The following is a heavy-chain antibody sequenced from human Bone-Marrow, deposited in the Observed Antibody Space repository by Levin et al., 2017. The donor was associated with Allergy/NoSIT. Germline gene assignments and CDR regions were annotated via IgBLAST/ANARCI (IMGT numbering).Heavy chain of an antibody. CDR1: GFTVSSNY. CDR2: IYSGGST. D-gene: IGHD5-18*01. CDR3: AREGHSYGERYYFDY. Sequence: PGGSLRLSCAASGFTVSSNYMSWVRQAPGKGLEWVSVIYSGGSTYYADSVKGRFTISRDNSKNTLYLQMNSLRAEDTAVYYCAREGHSYGERYYFDYWGQGTLVTVSS. V-gene: IGHV3-66*01. J-gene: IGHJ4*02.